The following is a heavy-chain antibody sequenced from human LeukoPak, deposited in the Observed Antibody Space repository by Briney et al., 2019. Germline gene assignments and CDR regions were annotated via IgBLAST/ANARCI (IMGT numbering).Heavy chain of an antibody. J-gene: IGHJ4*02. CDR1: GGSITSSSYY. CDR2: VYYSGST. Sequence: SETLSLTCTVSGGSITSSSYYWGWIRQPPGKGLEWIGSVYYSGSTYYNPSLKSRVTMSVDTSKNQFSLKLSSVTAADTAVYYCARGRNDFDYWGQGTLVTVSS. V-gene: IGHV4-39*01. D-gene: IGHD1-14*01. CDR3: ARGRNDFDY.